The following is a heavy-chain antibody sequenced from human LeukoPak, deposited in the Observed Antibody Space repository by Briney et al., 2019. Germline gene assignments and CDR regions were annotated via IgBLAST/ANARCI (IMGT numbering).Heavy chain of an antibody. CDR3: ARQAVLLWFGESPFGYYGMDV. V-gene: IGHV3-11*01. D-gene: IGHD3-10*01. CDR2: ISSSGSTI. CDR1: GFTFSDYY. J-gene: IGHJ6*02. Sequence: GGSLRLSCAASGFTFSDYYMSWIRQAPGKGLEWVSYISSSGSTIYYADSVKGRFTISRDNAKNSLYLQMNSLRAEDTAVYYCARQAVLLWFGESPFGYYGMDVWGQGTTVTVSS.